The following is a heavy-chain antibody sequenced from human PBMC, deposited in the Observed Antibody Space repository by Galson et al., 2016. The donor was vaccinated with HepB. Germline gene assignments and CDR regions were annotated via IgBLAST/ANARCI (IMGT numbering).Heavy chain of an antibody. CDR3: VQGSTAPAV. CDR1: GFTFSNRG. Sequence: SLRLSCAASGFTFSNRGMHWVRQAPGKGLEWVATDSVHGGRKFYADSVKGRFIISRDNSNSMLFLQMNSLTADDTAIYYCVQGSTAPAVWGKGTTVTVSS. J-gene: IGHJ6*04. D-gene: IGHD1-26*01. CDR2: DSVHGGRK. V-gene: IGHV3-30*18.